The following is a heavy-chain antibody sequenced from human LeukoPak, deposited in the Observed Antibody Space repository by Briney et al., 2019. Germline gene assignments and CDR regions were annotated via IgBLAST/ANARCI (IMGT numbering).Heavy chain of an antibody. Sequence: GASVKVSCKASGYTFTGYYMHWVRQAPGQGLEWMGWINPNSGGTNYAQKFQGRVTMTRDTSISTAYMELSRLRSDDTAVYYCARAGVDPGDPGGYYYYYMDVWGKGTTVTVSS. CDR3: ARAGVDPGDPGGYYYYYMDV. D-gene: IGHD4-17*01. CDR2: INPNSGGT. J-gene: IGHJ6*03. V-gene: IGHV1-2*02. CDR1: GYTFTGYY.